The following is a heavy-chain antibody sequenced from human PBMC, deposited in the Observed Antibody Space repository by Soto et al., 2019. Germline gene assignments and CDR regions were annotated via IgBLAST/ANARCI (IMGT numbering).Heavy chain of an antibody. Sequence: QVQLVQSGAEVKEPGSSVRVSCKASGGTFDNFIMNWVRQTPGRGLEWMGGIVPMLGTPTYAEKFKGRLTISATGSSSTMYMEVTSLRSEDKAIYYCARNGTYSSSLSQYSGMDVWGQGTTVNVSS. CDR1: GGTFDNFI. CDR2: IVPMLGTP. J-gene: IGHJ6*02. D-gene: IGHD1-26*01. CDR3: ARNGTYSSSLSQYSGMDV. V-gene: IGHV1-69*01.